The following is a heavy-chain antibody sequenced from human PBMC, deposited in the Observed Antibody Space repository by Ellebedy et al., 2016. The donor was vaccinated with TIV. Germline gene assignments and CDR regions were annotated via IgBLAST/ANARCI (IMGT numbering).Heavy chain of an antibody. Sequence: PGGSLRLSCAASGFTFSTYWMHWVRQAPGKGLVWVSHINSDGSSTTYADSVKGRFTISRDNAKDTVYLLMNSLRAEDTAVYYCGRDDRYGLDVWGQGTTVIVSS. V-gene: IGHV3-74*01. J-gene: IGHJ6*02. CDR3: GRDDRYGLDV. CDR2: INSDGSST. CDR1: GFTFSTYW.